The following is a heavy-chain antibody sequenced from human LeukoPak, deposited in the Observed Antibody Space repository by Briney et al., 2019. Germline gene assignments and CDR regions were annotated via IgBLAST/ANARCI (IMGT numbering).Heavy chain of an antibody. CDR3: AKSTRNSGWYFDY. CDR2: ISYDGSNK. V-gene: IGHV3-30*18. CDR1: GFTFSSYG. Sequence: GRSLRLSCAASGFTFSSYGMHWVRQAPGKGLEWVAVISYDGSNKYYADSVKGRFTISRDNSKNTLYLQMNSLRAEDTAVYYCAKSTRNSGWYFDYWGQGTLVTVSS. J-gene: IGHJ4*02. D-gene: IGHD6-25*01.